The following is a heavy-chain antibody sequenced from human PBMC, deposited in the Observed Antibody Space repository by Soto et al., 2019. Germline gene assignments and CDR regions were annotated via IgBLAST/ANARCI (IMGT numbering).Heavy chain of an antibody. V-gene: IGHV4-59*01. D-gene: IGHD2-15*01. J-gene: IGHJ6*03. CDR2: IYYSGST. CDR1: GGSISSYY. Sequence: QVQLQESGPGLVKPSETLSLTCTVSGGSISSYYWSWIRQPPGKGLEWIGYIYYSGSTNYNPSLKSRVTISVDTSKNQFSLKLSSVTAADTAVYYCARSYRRYCSGGSCYSYYYYYMDVWGKGTTVTASS. CDR3: ARSYRRYCSGGSCYSYYYYYMDV.